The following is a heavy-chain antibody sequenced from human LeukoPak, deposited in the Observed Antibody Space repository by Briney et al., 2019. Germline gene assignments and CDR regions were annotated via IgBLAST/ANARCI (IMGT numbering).Heavy chain of an antibody. Sequence: PGGSLRLSCAASGFTFSSYEMNWVRQAPGKGLEWVSYISSSGSTIYYADSVKGRFTISRDNAKNSLYLQMNSLRAEDTAVYYCARAEHSSSWYYYYYMDVWGKGTTVTISS. CDR3: ARAEHSSSWYYYYYMDV. CDR2: ISSSGSTI. D-gene: IGHD6-13*01. J-gene: IGHJ6*03. CDR1: GFTFSSYE. V-gene: IGHV3-48*03.